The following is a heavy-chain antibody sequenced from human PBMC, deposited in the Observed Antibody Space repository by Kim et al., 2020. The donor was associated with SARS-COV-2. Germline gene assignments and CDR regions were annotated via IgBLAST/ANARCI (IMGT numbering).Heavy chain of an antibody. D-gene: IGHD6-19*01. CDR3: ARRAGGLDY. Sequence: SYTNYGPSFQGHVTIAADKSISTAYLQWSSLKASDTAMYYCARRAGGLDYWGQGPLVTVSS. J-gene: IGHJ4*02. CDR2: SYT. V-gene: IGHV5-10-1*01.